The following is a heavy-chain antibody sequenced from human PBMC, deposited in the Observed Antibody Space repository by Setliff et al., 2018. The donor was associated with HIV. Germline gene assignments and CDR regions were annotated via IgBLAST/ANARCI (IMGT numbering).Heavy chain of an antibody. CDR2: IYNDGSKK. J-gene: IGHJ4*02. CDR3: ANLIGEADTPY. Sequence: QAGGSLRLSCAASGFTFSYYGMYWVRQAPGKGLEWVALIYNDGSKKYYADSVKGRFTISRDNSKNTLYLQMNSLSAEDTALYYCANLIGEADTPYWGQGTLVTVSS. D-gene: IGHD6-13*01. CDR1: GFTFSYYG. V-gene: IGHV3-33*06.